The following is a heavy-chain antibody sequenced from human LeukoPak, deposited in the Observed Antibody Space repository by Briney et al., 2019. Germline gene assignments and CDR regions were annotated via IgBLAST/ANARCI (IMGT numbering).Heavy chain of an antibody. CDR1: GFTFSSYG. Sequence: GGSLRLSCAASGFTFSSYGMHWVRQAPGKGLEWVAVIWYDGSNKYYADSVKGRFTISRDNAKNTLYLQMNSLRAEDTAVYYCARGLYYYDSSGYLDYWGQGTLVTVSS. CDR3: ARGLYYYDSSGYLDY. J-gene: IGHJ4*02. D-gene: IGHD3-22*01. CDR2: IWYDGSNK. V-gene: IGHV3-33*01.